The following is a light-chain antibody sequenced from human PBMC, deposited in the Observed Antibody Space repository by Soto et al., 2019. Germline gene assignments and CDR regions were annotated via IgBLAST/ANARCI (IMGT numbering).Light chain of an antibody. J-gene: IGLJ1*01. Sequence: QSVLRQPPSVSAAAGQKVTISCSGRNSNLGSASVSWYQHLPGAAPKLPIYDNNKRPSGIPDRFSGSKSGTSVTLDITGLQTGDEADYYCGTWDSRLSAGQVFGSGTKVTVL. CDR2: DNN. V-gene: IGLV1-51*01. CDR1: NSNLGSAS. CDR3: GTWDSRLSAGQV.